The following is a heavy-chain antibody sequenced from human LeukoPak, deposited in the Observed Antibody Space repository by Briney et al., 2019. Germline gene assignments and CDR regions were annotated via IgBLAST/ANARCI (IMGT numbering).Heavy chain of an antibody. CDR3: AREEVPYYDSSGYLRYFDY. D-gene: IGHD3-22*01. CDR1: GFAFGSEA. CDR2: ISPGGGTT. V-gene: IGHV3-23*01. J-gene: IGHJ4*02. Sequence: GGALRLSCAVSGFAFGSEAMSWVRQSPARGLEWVASISPGGGTTYYADYVKGRFIISRDNSNNTLFVQMNSLRAEDTAVYYCAREEVPYYDSSGYLRYFDYWGQGTLVTVSS.